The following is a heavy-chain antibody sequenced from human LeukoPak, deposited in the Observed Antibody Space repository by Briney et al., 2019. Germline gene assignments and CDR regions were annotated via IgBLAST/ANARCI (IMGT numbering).Heavy chain of an antibody. CDR3: AKDHNILYYDSSGYYSPHFDY. CDR1: GFTFSSYS. J-gene: IGHJ4*02. Sequence: GGSLRLSCAASGFTFSSYSMNWVRQAPGKGLEWVSSISSSSYIYYADSVKGRFTISRDNAKNSLYLQMNSLRAEDTAVYYCAKDHNILYYDSSGYYSPHFDYWGQGTLVTVSS. CDR2: ISSSSYI. D-gene: IGHD3-22*01. V-gene: IGHV3-21*01.